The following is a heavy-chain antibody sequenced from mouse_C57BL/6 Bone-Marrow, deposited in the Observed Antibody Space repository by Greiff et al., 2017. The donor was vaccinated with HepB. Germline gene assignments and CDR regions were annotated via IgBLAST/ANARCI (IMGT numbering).Heavy chain of an antibody. J-gene: IGHJ1*03. V-gene: IGHV5-6*02. CDR1: GFTFSSYG. D-gene: IGHD1-1*01. CDR3: ARRNYGSSYGYWYFDV. CDR2: ISSGGSYT. Sequence: DVKLVESGGDLVKPGGSLKLSCAASGFTFSSYGMSWVRQTPDKRLEWVATISSGGSYTYYPDSVKGRFTISRDNAKNTLYLQMSSLKSEDTAMYYCARRNYGSSYGYWYFDVWGTGTTVTVSS.